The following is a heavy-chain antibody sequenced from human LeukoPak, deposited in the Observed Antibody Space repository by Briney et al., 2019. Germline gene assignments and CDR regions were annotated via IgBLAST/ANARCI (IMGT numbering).Heavy chain of an antibody. D-gene: IGHD6-13*01. V-gene: IGHV4-39*07. J-gene: IGHJ5*02. CDR3: AREKYTIAAAGTMDWFDP. Sequence: PSETLSLTCTVSGGSISSRSNYWGWIRQPPGKGLEGIGSISYSGSTYYNPSLKSRVTISVDTSKNQFSLQLNSVTPEDTAVYYCAREKYTIAAAGTMDWFDPWGQGTLVTVSS. CDR2: ISYSGST. CDR1: GGSISSRSNY.